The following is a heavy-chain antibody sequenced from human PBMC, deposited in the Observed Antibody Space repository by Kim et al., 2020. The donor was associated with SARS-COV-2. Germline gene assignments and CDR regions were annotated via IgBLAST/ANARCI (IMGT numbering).Heavy chain of an antibody. CDR2: ISEDGGEM. V-gene: IGHV3-7*01. Sequence: GGSLRLSCVVSEFTFSNYWMSWVRQAPGKGLEWVASISEDGGEMYYVGSVKGRFIISRDNAKNSLYLQMKSLRAEDTAVYYCARDQFRFLDYWGQGTLVTVSS. D-gene: IGHD3-10*01. J-gene: IGHJ4*02. CDR1: EFTFSNYW. CDR3: ARDQFRFLDY.